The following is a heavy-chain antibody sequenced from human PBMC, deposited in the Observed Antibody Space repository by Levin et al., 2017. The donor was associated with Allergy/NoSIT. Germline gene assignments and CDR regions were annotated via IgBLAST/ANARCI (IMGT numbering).Heavy chain of an antibody. CDR3: ARDLFPGANWFDP. V-gene: IGHV3-74*01. J-gene: IGHJ5*02. Sequence: GESLKISCAASGFTFSSYWMHWVRQAPGKGLVWVSRINSDGSSTSYADSVKGRFTISRDNAKNTLYLQMNSLRAEDTAVYYCARDLFPGANWFDPWGQGTLVTVSS. CDR1: GFTFSSYW. CDR2: INSDGSST.